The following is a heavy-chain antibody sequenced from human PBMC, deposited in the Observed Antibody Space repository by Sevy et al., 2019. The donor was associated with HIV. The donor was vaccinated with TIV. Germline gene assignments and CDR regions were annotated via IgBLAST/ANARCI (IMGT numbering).Heavy chain of an antibody. CDR2: IYSGGNT. V-gene: IGHV3-53*01. CDR3: ARETVGGYDP. CDR1: GFTIRTYN. D-gene: IGHD1-26*01. Sequence: GGSLRLSCAASGFTIRTYNMNWVRQAPGKGLEWVSVIYSGGNTYYADSVKGRFTISRDNSKNMVYLQMNSLRAEDTAVYYCARETVGGYDPWGQGTLVTVSS. J-gene: IGHJ5*02.